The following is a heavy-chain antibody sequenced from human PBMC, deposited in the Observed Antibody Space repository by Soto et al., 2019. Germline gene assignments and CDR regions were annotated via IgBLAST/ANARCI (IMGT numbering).Heavy chain of an antibody. CDR3: AHIGYMYGNWDYGCCDY. V-gene: IGHV2-5*02. CDR2: IYWDDDK. Sequence: QITLKESGPTRVRPTRTLALTCTFSGFSLTTSGVGVGWIRKTPGKALEWLAVIYWDDDKRYCPSLKSRLTITQETAKTQFVVTVADIDPIDTATYLCAHIGYMYGNWDYGCCDYWGQGTLVTVSS. J-gene: IGHJ4*02. D-gene: IGHD5-18*01. CDR1: GFSLTTSGVG.